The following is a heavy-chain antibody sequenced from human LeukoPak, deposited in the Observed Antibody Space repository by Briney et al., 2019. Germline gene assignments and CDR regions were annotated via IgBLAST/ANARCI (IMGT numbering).Heavy chain of an antibody. V-gene: IGHV6-1*01. Sequence: SQTLSLTCAISGDSVSSNSAAWNWIRQSPSRGLEWLGRTYYRSKWYNDYAVSVKSRITINPDTSKNQFSLQLNSVTPEDTAVYYCARDKGRRTTVTYYFDYWGQGTLDTVSS. J-gene: IGHJ4*02. CDR3: ARDKGRRTTVTYYFDY. CDR2: TYYRSKWYN. CDR1: GDSVSSNSAA. D-gene: IGHD4-17*01.